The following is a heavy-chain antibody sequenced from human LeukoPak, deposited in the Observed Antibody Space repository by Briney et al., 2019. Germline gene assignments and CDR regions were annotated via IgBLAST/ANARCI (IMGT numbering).Heavy chain of an antibody. D-gene: IGHD3-3*01. CDR3: TGGGYDFWSGYRFDY. CDR1: GGSISSYY. J-gene: IGHJ4*02. CDR2: IYYSGST. Sequence: SETLSLTCTVSGGSISSYYWSWIRQPPGKGLEWIGYIYYSGSTNYNPSLKSRVTISVDTSKNQFSLKLSSVTAADTAVYYCTGGGYDFWSGYRFDYWGQGTLVTVSS. V-gene: IGHV4-59*01.